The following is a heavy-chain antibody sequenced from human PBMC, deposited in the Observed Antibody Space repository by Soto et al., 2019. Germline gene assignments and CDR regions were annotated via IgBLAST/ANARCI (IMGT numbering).Heavy chain of an antibody. J-gene: IGHJ4*02. D-gene: IGHD1-1*01. V-gene: IGHV4-39*01. CDR2: IDYIGNI. CDR1: GGSITSSGSA. Sequence: QLQLQESRPRLVKPSETLSLTCNASGGSITSSGSAWGWIRQSPGKGLEWIGTIDYIGNICYIPSLKSRITISVDTSKNQISLKLSSVTAADTAVYYCARHIHNQGFEYYFDSWGQGTLVTVSS. CDR3: ARHIHNQGFEYYFDS.